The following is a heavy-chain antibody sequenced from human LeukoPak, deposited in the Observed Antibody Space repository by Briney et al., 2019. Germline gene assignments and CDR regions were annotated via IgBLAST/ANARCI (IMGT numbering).Heavy chain of an antibody. Sequence: GGSLRLSCAASGFTVSSNDMNWVRQAPGKGLEWVSLLYSGGNTYYADSVKGRFTISRDNSNNTLYLQLDSLRAEDTAIYYCAGVMRGAFDIWGQGTLVTVSS. CDR2: LYSGGNT. J-gene: IGHJ3*02. CDR3: AGVMRGAFDI. V-gene: IGHV3-53*01. CDR1: GFTVSSND.